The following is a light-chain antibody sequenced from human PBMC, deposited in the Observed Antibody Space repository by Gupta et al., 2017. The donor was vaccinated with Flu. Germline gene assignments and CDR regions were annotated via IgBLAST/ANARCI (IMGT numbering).Light chain of an antibody. V-gene: IGLV7-46*01. CDR2: DTN. CDR1: TGAVSAGHF. Sequence: QAVVSQEPSLTVSPGGKVTLTCGSSTGAVSAGHFPYWFQQRPGQAPRALIFDTNNRLSSTPARFSGSRLGGKAALTLSGARPEDEAEYYCLLSFGGAFWVFGGGTRLTVL. J-gene: IGLJ3*02. CDR3: LLSFGGAFWV.